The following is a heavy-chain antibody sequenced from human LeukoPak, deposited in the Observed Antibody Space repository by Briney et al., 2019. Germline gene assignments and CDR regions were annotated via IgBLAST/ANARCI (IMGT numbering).Heavy chain of an antibody. J-gene: IGHJ4*02. Sequence: SETLSLTCTVSGASITSYYWSWIRQPPGKGLEWIGFIFHTGTANYNPSLKSRVTISVDTSKNQFSLKLSSVTAADTAIYYCARTYCGTNACPFDHWGQGNLVTVSS. CDR2: IFHTGTA. CDR3: ARTYCGTNACPFDH. D-gene: IGHD2-21*01. CDR1: GASITSYY. V-gene: IGHV4-59*08.